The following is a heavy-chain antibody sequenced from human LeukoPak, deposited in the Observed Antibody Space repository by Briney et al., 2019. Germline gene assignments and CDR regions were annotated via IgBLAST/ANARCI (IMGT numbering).Heavy chain of an antibody. CDR3: ARDEEIALNSGWYDRLDY. D-gene: IGHD6-19*01. V-gene: IGHV4-34*01. CDR2: INHSGST. Sequence: SETLSLTCAVYGGSFSGYYWSWIRQPPGKGLEWIGEINHSGSTNYNPSLKSRVTISVDTSKNQFSLKLSSVTAADTAVYYCARDEEIALNSGWYDRLDYWGQGSLDTVSS. J-gene: IGHJ4*02. CDR1: GGSFSGYY.